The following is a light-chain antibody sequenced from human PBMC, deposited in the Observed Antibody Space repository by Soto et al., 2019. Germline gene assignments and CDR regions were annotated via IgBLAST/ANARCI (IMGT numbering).Light chain of an antibody. Sequence: SYELNQPHSGSVAPGPTARITCGGNNIGSKSVHWYQQKPGQAPVLGVYDDSDRPSGSPERFSGPNSGNTATLTITRFEPGDEADYYCQVGDTDTDPVLLGGGTKVPVL. V-gene: IGLV3-21*02. CDR1: NIGSKS. CDR3: QVGDTDTDPVL. J-gene: IGLJ2*01. CDR2: DDS.